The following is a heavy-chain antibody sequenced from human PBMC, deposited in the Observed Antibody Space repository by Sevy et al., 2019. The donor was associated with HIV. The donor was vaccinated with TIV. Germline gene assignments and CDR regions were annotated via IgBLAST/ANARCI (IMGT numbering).Heavy chain of an antibody. J-gene: IGHJ4*02. CDR3: ATTPYYYDSSGYPDAPNFDY. CDR1: GYTFTSYG. V-gene: IGHV1-18*01. D-gene: IGHD3-22*01. CDR2: ISAYNGNT. Sequence: ASVKVSCKASGYTFTSYGISWVRQAPGRGLEWMGWISAYNGNTNYAQKLQGRVTMTTDTSTSTAYMELRSLRSDDTAVYYCATTPYYYDSSGYPDAPNFDYWGQGTLVTVSS.